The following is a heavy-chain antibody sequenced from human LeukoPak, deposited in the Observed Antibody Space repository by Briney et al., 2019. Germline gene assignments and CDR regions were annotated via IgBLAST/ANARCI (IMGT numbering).Heavy chain of an antibody. V-gene: IGHV3-7*01. J-gene: IGHJ4*02. CDR2: IKQDGSEK. CDR1: GFTFSSYW. D-gene: IGHD2-2*01. CDR3: ATLEDPAAIVLLDY. Sequence: GGSLRLSCAASGFTFSSYWMSWVRQAPGKGLEWVANIKQDGSEKYYVDSVKGRFTISRDNAKNSLYLQMNSLRAEDTAVYYCATLEDPAAIVLLDYWGQGTLVTVSS.